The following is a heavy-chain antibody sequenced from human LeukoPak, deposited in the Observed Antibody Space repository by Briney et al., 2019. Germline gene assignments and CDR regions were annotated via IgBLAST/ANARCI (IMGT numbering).Heavy chain of an antibody. CDR3: AKAPTYYDILTGYFSYYFDY. CDR2: ISGSGGST. CDR1: GFTFSSYG. J-gene: IGHJ4*02. D-gene: IGHD3-9*01. V-gene: IGHV3-23*01. Sequence: PGGSLRLSCAASGFTFSSYGMSWVRQAPGKGLEWVSAISGSGGSTYYADSVKGRFTISRDNSKNTLYLQMNSLRAEDTAVYYCAKAPTYYDILTGYFSYYFDYWGQGTLVTVSS.